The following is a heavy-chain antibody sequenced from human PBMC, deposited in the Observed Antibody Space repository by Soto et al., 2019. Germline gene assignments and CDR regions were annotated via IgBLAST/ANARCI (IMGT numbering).Heavy chain of an antibody. Sequence: QVQLQESGPGLVKPSQTLSLTCTVSGGSINSGTYHWSWIRQHPGKGLEWIGYIYYSGSTFYNPSLKSRLTISVDTSKNQFSLRLSSVTAADTAVYYCAREMTYYDTRGDSYFDSWGQGTLVTVSS. D-gene: IGHD3-22*01. CDR2: IYYSGST. V-gene: IGHV4-31*03. CDR1: GGSINSGTYH. J-gene: IGHJ4*02. CDR3: AREMTYYDTRGDSYFDS.